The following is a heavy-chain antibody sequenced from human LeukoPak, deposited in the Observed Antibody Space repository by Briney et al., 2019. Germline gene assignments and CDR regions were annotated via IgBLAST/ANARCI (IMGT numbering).Heavy chain of an antibody. CDR1: GGSFSGYY. CDR3: ARDQRQWLALANYNWFDP. J-gene: IGHJ5*02. D-gene: IGHD6-19*01. V-gene: IGHV4-34*01. CDR2: INHSGST. Sequence: SETLSLTCAVYGGSFSGYYWSWIRQPPGKGLEWIGEINHSGSTNYNPSLRSRVTVSVHTSKNQLSLKLSSVTAADTAVYYCARDQRQWLALANYNWFDPWGQGTLVTVSS.